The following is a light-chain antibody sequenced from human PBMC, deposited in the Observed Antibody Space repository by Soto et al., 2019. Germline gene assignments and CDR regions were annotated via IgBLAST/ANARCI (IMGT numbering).Light chain of an antibody. Sequence: QSALTQPPSASGSPGQSVTISCTGTSSDVGGYNYVSWYQQHPGKAPKLMISEVSKPPSGVPDRFSGSKSGNTASLTVSGLQAEDEADYDCSSFAGNNNLVFGGGTKLTVL. J-gene: IGLJ2*01. V-gene: IGLV2-8*01. CDR1: SSDVGGYNY. CDR2: EVS. CDR3: SSFAGNNNLV.